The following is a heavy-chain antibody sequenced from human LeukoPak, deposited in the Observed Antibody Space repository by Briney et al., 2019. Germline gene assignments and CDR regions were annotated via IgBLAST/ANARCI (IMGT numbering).Heavy chain of an antibody. CDR3: AKVTAVASTGALDY. CDR1: GFTFSSYW. J-gene: IGHJ4*02. Sequence: GGSLRLSCAASGFTFSSYWMHWVRQAPGKGLVWVSRINSDGSSTTYADSVKGRFTISRDNAKNTLYLQMNSLGADDTAVYYCAKVTAVASTGALDYWGQGTLVTVSS. V-gene: IGHV3-74*01. CDR2: INSDGSST. D-gene: IGHD6-19*01.